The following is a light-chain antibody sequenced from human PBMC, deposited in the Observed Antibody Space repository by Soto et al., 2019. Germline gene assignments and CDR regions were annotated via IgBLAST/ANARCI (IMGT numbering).Light chain of an antibody. V-gene: IGKV1-5*03. Sequence: IQMTQSPSTLSASVGDRVTITCRASQSISIWLAWYQQKPGKAPKLLIYKASSLESGVPSRFSGSGSGTEFTLTISSLQPEDFATYYCQETYSTPPTFSQGTKVDIK. CDR2: KAS. CDR1: QSISIW. J-gene: IGKJ1*01. CDR3: QETYSTPPT.